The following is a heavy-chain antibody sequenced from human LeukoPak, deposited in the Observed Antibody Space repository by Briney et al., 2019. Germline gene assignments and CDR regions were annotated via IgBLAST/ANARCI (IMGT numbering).Heavy chain of an antibody. Sequence: AGGSLRLSCAASGFTFSTYGMPWVRQAPGKGLEWVALISSDGINKYYTDSVKGRFTVSRDNSKSTLYLQVNSLRAEDTAVYYWARDSDGMDIWGLGTTVTVSS. CDR1: GFTFSTYG. CDR3: ARDSDGMDI. CDR2: ISSDGINK. V-gene: IGHV3-30*03. J-gene: IGHJ6*02.